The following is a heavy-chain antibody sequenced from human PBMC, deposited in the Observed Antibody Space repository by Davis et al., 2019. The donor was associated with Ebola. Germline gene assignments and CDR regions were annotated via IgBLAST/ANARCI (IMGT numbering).Heavy chain of an antibody. D-gene: IGHD3-3*01. CDR3: ARASRFDYYYYYMDV. CDR2: IYTSGST. Sequence: PSETLSLTCTVSGGSISSYYWSWIRQPAGKGLEWIGRIYTSGSTNYNPSLKSRVAISVDTSKNQFSLKLSSVTAADTAVYFCARASRFDYYYYYMDVWGKGTTVTVSS. CDR1: GGSISSYY. V-gene: IGHV4-4*07. J-gene: IGHJ6*03.